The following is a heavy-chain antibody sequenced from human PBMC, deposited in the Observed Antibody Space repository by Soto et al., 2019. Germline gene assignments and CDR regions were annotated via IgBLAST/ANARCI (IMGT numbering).Heavy chain of an antibody. CDR3: APKGWLRAFGY. D-gene: IGHD5-12*01. CDR2: IYWDDDK. J-gene: IGHJ4*02. CDR1: GFSLSTSGVG. V-gene: IGHV2-5*02. Sequence: QITLKESGPTLVKPTQTLTLTCTFSGFSLSTSGVGVGWIRQPPGKALEWLALIYWDDDKRYSPSLKSRLTITKDTSNTPVGLTMTNMDPVDTATSYCAPKGWLRAFGYWGQGTLVTVSS.